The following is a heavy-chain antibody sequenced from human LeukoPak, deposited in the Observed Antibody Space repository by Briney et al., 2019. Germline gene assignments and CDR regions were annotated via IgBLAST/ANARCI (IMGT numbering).Heavy chain of an antibody. V-gene: IGHV4-4*07. D-gene: IGHD2-21*01. CDR3: ARGPYCGGDCYFDY. Sequence: SETLSLTCAVSGGSISSYYWSWIRQPAGKGLEWIGRIYTSGTTNYNPSLKSRVTMSVDTSKNQFSLNLNSVTAADTAVYYCARGPYCGGDCYFDYWGQGTLLVTVSS. J-gene: IGHJ4*02. CDR2: IYTSGTT. CDR1: GGSISSYY.